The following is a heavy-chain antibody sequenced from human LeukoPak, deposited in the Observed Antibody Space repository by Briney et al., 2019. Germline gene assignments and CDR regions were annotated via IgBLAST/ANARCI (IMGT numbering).Heavy chain of an antibody. CDR2: IYNSGSN. V-gene: IGHV4-59*12. J-gene: IGHJ5*02. CDR3: ARAPIPYCGGDCDWFDP. D-gene: IGHD2-21*02. CDR1: GVSISSYY. Sequence: SETLTLTCTVSGVSISSYYRSWIRQPPGKGLEWIGYIYNSGSNNYNASLKSRVTISVDTSKTQFSLKLSSVTAADTAVYYCARAPIPYCGGDCDWFDPWGQGTLVTVSS.